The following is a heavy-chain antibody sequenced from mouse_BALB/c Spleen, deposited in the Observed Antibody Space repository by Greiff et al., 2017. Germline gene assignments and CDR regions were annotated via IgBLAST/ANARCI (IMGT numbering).Heavy chain of an antibody. V-gene: IGHV1-69*02. CDR3: ARYYDYALYAMDY. CDR2: IDPSDSYT. CDR1: GYTFTSYW. D-gene: IGHD2-4*01. Sequence: VQLQQPGAELVKPGASVKLSCKASGYTFTSYWMHWVKQRPGQGLEWIGEIDPSDSYTNYNQKFKGKATLTVDKSSSTAYMQLSSLTSEDSAVYYCARYYDYALYAMDYWGQGTSVTVSS. J-gene: IGHJ4*01.